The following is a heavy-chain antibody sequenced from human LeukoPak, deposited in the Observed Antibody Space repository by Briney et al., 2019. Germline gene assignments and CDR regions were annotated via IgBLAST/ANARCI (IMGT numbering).Heavy chain of an antibody. CDR1: GFTFSSYA. CDR2: ISGSGGST. D-gene: IGHD6-19*01. J-gene: IGHJ6*02. Sequence: PGGSLRLSCAASGFTFSSYAMSWVRQAPGKGLEWVSGISGSGGSTYYADSVKGRFTISRDNSKNTLYLQMNSLRAEDTAVYYCARMGAVAGTEGYGYGLDVWGQGTTVTVSS. CDR3: ARMGAVAGTEGYGYGLDV. V-gene: IGHV3-23*01.